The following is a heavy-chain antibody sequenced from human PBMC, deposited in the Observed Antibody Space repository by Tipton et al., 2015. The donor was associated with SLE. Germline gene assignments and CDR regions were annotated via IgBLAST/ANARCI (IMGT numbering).Heavy chain of an antibody. CDR1: GGSISSHY. CDR2: IYYSGST. D-gene: IGHD3-10*01. V-gene: IGHV4-59*08. Sequence: TLSLTCTVSGGSISSHYWSWIRQPPGKGLEWIGYIYYSGSTNYNPPLKSRVTISVDTSKNQFSLKLSSVTAADTAVYYCARQTDRGVIMIDYWGQGTLVTVSS. J-gene: IGHJ4*02. CDR3: ARQTDRGVIMIDY.